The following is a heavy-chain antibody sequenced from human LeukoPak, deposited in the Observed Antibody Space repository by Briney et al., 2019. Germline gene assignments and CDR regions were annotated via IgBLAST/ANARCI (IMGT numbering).Heavy chain of an antibody. CDR3: ATSCGDYAAAFDI. Sequence: SQTLSLTCTVSGGSISSGDYYWSWIRQPPGKGLEWIGYIYYSGSTYYNPSLKSRVTISVDTSKNQFSLKLSSVTAADTAVYYCATSCGDYAAAFDIWGQGTMVTVSS. V-gene: IGHV4-30-4*01. CDR1: GGSISSGDYY. D-gene: IGHD4-17*01. CDR2: IYYSGST. J-gene: IGHJ3*02.